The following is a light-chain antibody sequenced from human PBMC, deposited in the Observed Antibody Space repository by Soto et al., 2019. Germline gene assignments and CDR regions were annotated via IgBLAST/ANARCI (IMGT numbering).Light chain of an antibody. CDR3: RQHNTYPLT. V-gene: IGKV1-5*03. CDR1: QNISNW. Sequence: DIQMTQSPSTLSAYVGDRVTITCRASQNISNWLAWYQQKPGKAPKLLIYKASGLESGVPSRFSGSGSGTEFTLTINSLQPDDSATYYCRQHNTYPLTFGGGTKVEIK. J-gene: IGKJ4*01. CDR2: KAS.